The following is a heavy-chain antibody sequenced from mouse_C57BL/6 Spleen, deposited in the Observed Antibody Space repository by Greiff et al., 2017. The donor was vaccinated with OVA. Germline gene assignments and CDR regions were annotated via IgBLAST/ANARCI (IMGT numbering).Heavy chain of an antibody. V-gene: IGHV1-82*01. CDR2: IYPGDGDT. J-gene: IGHJ2*01. Sequence: VKLMESGPELVKPGASVKISCKASGYAFSSSWMNWVKQRPGKGLEWIGRIYPGDGDTNYNGKFKGKATLTADKSSSTAYMQLSSLTSEDSAVYFCARSGYGNFVFDYWGQGTTLTVSS. CDR1: GYAFSSSW. D-gene: IGHD2-1*01. CDR3: ARSGYGNFVFDY.